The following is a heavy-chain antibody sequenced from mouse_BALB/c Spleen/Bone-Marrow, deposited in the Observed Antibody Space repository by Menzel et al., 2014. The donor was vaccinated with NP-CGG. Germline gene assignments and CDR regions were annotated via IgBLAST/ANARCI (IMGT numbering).Heavy chain of an antibody. D-gene: IGHD2-4*01. Sequence: VQLQQSGVAMAKPGASVKLSCKSSGCTFTRYWMNWVKQQPGKGLERIGYINPKTGYTEYNQKLTAKAPLTAARTSSTAYMHRSSLTSEGSAVYYRARSSGLCRVFACWGQGTLVTGSS. V-gene: IGHV1-7*01. CDR1: GCTFTRYW. CDR3: ARSSGLCRVFAC. CDR2: INPKTGYT. J-gene: IGHJ3*01.